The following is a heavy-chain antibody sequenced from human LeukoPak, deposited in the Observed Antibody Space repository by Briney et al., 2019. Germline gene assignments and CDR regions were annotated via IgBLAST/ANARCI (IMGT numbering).Heavy chain of an antibody. CDR1: GFTFSSYA. V-gene: IGHV3-64*01. Sequence: PGGSLRLSCAASGFTFSSYAMHWVRQAPGKGLEYVSAISSNGGSTYYANSAKGRFTISRDNSKNTLYLQMGSLRAEDMAVYYCARALCSGGSCYSSYYGMDVWGQGTTVTVSS. CDR3: ARALCSGGSCYSSYYGMDV. J-gene: IGHJ6*02. CDR2: ISSNGGST. D-gene: IGHD2-15*01.